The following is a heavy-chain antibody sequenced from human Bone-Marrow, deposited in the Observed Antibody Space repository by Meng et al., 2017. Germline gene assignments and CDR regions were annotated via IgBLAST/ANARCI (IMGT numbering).Heavy chain of an antibody. CDR2: ISGSSSYI. D-gene: IGHD5-18*01. CDR1: ILRFSDDY. J-gene: IGHJ4*02. Sequence: QVSRAEPGGRSVTPCASLTSSFAASILRFSDDYLSLTRHAPGTGLEWVSSISGSSSYISSPERGKGRFKNTRENVKIPLSLKMNTLRTEAYVAYHCAREEGWSYSYGGFDYWGQGTLVTVSS. CDR3: AREEGWSYSYGGFDY. V-gene: IGHV3-11*06.